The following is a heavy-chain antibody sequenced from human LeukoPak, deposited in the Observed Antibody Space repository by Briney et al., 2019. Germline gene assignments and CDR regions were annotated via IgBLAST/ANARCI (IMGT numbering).Heavy chain of an antibody. Sequence: ASVKDSCKASGYTFTSYAMHWVRQAPGQRLEWMGWINAGNGNTKYSQKFQGRVTITRDTSASTAYMELSSLRSEDTAVYYCAREDSSSWYLFDYWGQGTLVTVSS. V-gene: IGHV1-3*01. CDR2: INAGNGNT. CDR1: GYTFTSYA. J-gene: IGHJ4*02. CDR3: AREDSSSWYLFDY. D-gene: IGHD6-13*01.